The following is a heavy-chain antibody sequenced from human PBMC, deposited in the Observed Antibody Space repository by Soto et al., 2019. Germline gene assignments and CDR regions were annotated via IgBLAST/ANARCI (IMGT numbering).Heavy chain of an antibody. CDR3: ARDVIVAAGTQRSYYYGMDV. Sequence: ASETLSLTCAVSGYSISSGYYWGWIRQPPGKGLEWIGSINHSGSTYYKPSLKSRVTISADTSKNQFSLELTSVTAADTAVYYCARDVIVAAGTQRSYYYGMDVWGQGTTVTVSS. CDR1: GYSISSGYY. V-gene: IGHV4-38-2*02. J-gene: IGHJ6*02. CDR2: INHSGST. D-gene: IGHD6-13*01.